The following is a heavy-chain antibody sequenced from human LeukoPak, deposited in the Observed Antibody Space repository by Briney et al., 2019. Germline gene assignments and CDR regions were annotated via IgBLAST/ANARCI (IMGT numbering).Heavy chain of an antibody. V-gene: IGHV4-31*03. CDR3: ARHSWGAGNCFDP. D-gene: IGHD1-26*01. Sequence: SQTLSLTCTVSGGSISRGGYYWSWIRQHPGKGLEWIGYIYYSGSTYYNPSLKSRATISVDTSKNQFSLKLSSVTAADTAVYYCARHSWGAGNCFDPWGQGTLVTVSS. CDR1: GGSISRGGYY. CDR2: IYYSGST. J-gene: IGHJ5*02.